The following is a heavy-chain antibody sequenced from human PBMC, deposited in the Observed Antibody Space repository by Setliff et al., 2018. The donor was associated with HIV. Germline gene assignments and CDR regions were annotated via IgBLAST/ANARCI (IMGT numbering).Heavy chain of an antibody. CDR3: AKDGWGYDYVGAYYFDY. D-gene: IGHD5-12*01. Sequence: PGGSLRLSCAASGFTFDDYTMHWVRQAPGKGLEWVSLISWGGDMTYYADSVKGRFTISRDNSKNSLYLQMNSLTTEDTGLYYCAKDGWGYDYVGAYYFDYWGQGTPVTVSS. J-gene: IGHJ4*02. V-gene: IGHV3-43*01. CDR2: ISWGGDMT. CDR1: GFTFDDYT.